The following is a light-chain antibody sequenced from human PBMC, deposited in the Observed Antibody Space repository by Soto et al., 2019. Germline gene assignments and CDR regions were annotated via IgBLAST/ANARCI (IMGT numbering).Light chain of an antibody. Sequence: EIVLTQSPGTLSLSPGERATLSCRASQSVSSSYLAWYQQKPGQAPRLLIYGASSRATGIPDRFSGSASGTDVTNTISRLEAVDFAVYYCQQYGSSPSLTFGGGTKVEIK. CDR2: GAS. CDR1: QSVSSSY. V-gene: IGKV3-20*01. CDR3: QQYGSSPSLT. J-gene: IGKJ4*01.